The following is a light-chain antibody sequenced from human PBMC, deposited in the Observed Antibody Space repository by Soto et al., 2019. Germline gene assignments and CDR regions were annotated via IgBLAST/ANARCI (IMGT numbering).Light chain of an antibody. V-gene: IGKV1-27*01. Sequence: DIQMTQSPSSLSASVGDRVTITCRASQGISDYLAWYQQKTGKVPKLLISAASTLQSGVPSRFSGSGSGTDFTLTISGLQPEDVATYYCQKYDRAPPTFGPGTKVDMK. CDR3: QKYDRAPPT. CDR2: AAS. J-gene: IGKJ3*01. CDR1: QGISDY.